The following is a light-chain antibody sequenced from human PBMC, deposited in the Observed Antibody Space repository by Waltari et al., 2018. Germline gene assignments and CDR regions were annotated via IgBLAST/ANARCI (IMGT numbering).Light chain of an antibody. V-gene: IGKV3-20*01. CDR3: QQYGGSPRIFT. CDR1: QNISSSY. Sequence: ESVLPQSPGTLSLSPGERATLSCKTSQNISSSYLTWYQQIPRQAPRLVVYGVSTRATGIPDRFSGSRSGTDFTLTISRLEPEDFAVYYCQQYGGSPRIFTFGAGTKVEIK. CDR2: GVS. J-gene: IGKJ3*01.